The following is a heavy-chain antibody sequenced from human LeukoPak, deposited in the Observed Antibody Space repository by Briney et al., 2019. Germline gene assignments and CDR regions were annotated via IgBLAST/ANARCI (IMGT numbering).Heavy chain of an antibody. D-gene: IGHD4-23*01. CDR2: IYTSGST. Sequence: SETLSLTCTVSGGSISSYYWSWIRQPAGKGLEWIGRIYTSGSTNYNPSLKSRVTMSVDTSKNQFSLKLSSVTAADTAVYYCARGLTPSRGYYFDYWGQGTLVTVSS. CDR3: ARGLTPSRGYYFDY. V-gene: IGHV4-4*07. CDR1: GGSISSYY. J-gene: IGHJ4*02.